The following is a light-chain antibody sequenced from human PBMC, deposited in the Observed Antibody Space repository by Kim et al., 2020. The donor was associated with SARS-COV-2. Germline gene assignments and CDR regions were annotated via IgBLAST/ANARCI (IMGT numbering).Light chain of an antibody. CDR2: DVS. CDR1: SSDIGISDY. J-gene: IGLJ3*02. CDR3: ASYTSTYTWV. Sequence: QSVLTQPASASGSPGQSITISCTGTSSDIGISDYVSWSQQHPGKAPKLMIYDVSKRPSGVSDRFSGSKSGNTASLTISGLQAEDEADYYCASYTSTYTWVFGGGTQLTVL. V-gene: IGLV2-14*03.